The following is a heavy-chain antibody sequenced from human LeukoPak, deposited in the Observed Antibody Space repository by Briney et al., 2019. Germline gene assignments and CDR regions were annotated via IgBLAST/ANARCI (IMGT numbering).Heavy chain of an antibody. J-gene: IGHJ4*02. Sequence: GASVRVSCKASEYTSNIYDINWVRQATGQGLEWMEWMNPDSGNTGFAQKFQGRVTMTRNTSITTAYMELSSLRSEDTAVYYCAVHLPGDYLDRWGQGTLVTVSS. CDR1: EYTSNIYD. V-gene: IGHV1-8*01. CDR3: AVHLPGDYLDR. CDR2: MNPDSGNT.